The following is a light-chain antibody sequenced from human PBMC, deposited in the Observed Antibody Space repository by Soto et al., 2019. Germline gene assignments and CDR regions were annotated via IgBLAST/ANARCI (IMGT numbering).Light chain of an antibody. Sequence: EIVFTQSPGTPSLSPGERATLSCRASQSVSSSYLAWYQQKPGQAHRLIIYGASSRATGIPDRFSGSGSGTDFTLTISRLEPQDFAVYYCQQYGSSPTITFGQGTRLEIK. CDR3: QQYGSSPTIT. J-gene: IGKJ5*01. CDR2: GAS. CDR1: QSVSSSY. V-gene: IGKV3-20*01.